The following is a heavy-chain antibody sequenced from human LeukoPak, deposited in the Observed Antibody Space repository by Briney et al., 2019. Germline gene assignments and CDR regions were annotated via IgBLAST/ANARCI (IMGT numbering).Heavy chain of an antibody. J-gene: IGHJ2*01. CDR1: GDSITSYY. D-gene: IGHD2-2*01. CDR2: VFYTGST. CDR3: ARSKSAAMFYWYFDL. V-gene: IGHV4-59*01. Sequence: SETLSLTCDVSGDSITSYYWSWIRQPPGKGLEWIGYVFYTGSTNYTPSLKSRVTIPQDTPKNQVSLRLSSVTAADTAMYYCARSKSAAMFYWYFDLWGRGTLVTVSS.